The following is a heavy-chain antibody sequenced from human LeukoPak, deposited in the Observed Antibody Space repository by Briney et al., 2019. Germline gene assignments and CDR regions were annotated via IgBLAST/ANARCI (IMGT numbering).Heavy chain of an antibody. V-gene: IGHV1-8*03. D-gene: IGHD2-2*01. Sequence: ASVTVSCKASGYTFTNYDIHWVRQAPGPGLERMGWMNPYSGNTGYAQQFQGRITITRNTSMSTSYMELSSLRSEDTAVYYCARITEGYCSSASCFGFSYSYYMDVWGKGTTVTISS. CDR1: GYTFTNYD. CDR3: ARITEGYCSSASCFGFSYSYYMDV. J-gene: IGHJ6*03. CDR2: MNPYSGNT.